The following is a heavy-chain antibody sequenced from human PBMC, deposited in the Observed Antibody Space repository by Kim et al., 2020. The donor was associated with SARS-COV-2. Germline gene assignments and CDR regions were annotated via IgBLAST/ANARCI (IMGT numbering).Heavy chain of an antibody. J-gene: IGHJ6*03. V-gene: IGHV4-4*02. Sequence: PSLKSRVTISVDKSKNQFSLKLSSVTAADTAVYYCARSVTTRYYYYMDVWGKGTTVTVSS. CDR3: ARSVTTRYYYYMDV. D-gene: IGHD4-17*01.